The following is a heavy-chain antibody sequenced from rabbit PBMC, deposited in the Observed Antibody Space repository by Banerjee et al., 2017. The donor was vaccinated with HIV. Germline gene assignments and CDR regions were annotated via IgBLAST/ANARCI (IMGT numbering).Heavy chain of an antibody. Sequence: QSLEESGGGLVQPEGSLALTCKASGFSFSSYYYMCWVRQAPGKGLEWVACIRAVSSGNTYYASWAKGRFTISKTSSTTVTLQMTSLTAADTATYFCARKSYASSSGYYYYFNLWGPGTLVTVS. V-gene: IGHV1S40*01. CDR1: GFSFSSYYY. CDR3: ARKSYASSSGYYYYFNL. J-gene: IGHJ4*01. CDR2: IRAVSSGNT. D-gene: IGHD1-1*01.